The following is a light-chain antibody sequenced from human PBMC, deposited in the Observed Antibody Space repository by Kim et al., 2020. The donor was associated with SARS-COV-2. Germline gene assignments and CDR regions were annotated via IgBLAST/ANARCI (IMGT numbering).Light chain of an antibody. Sequence: IQLTQSPSTLSASVGDRVTITCRASQSIGGWLAWYQQKPGKAPKLLIYDASSVESGVPSRFSGSGSGTEFTLTISSLQPDDSATYYCQHHSTYPITYGQVTRLGIK. CDR1: QSIGGW. CDR3: QHHSTYPIT. V-gene: IGKV1-5*01. CDR2: DAS. J-gene: IGKJ5*01.